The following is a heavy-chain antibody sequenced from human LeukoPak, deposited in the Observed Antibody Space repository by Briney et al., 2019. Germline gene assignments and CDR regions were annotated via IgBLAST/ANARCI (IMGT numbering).Heavy chain of an antibody. V-gene: IGHV1-18*01. D-gene: IGHD1-7*01. CDR1: GYTFRSYD. CDR2: MNPNSGNT. Sequence: ASVKVSCKASGYTFRSYDINWVRQATGQGLEWMGWMNPNSGNTNYAQKLQGRVTMTTDTSTSTAYMELRSLRSDDTAVYYCARDRETRQYWYFDLWGRGTLVTVSS. CDR3: ARDRETRQYWYFDL. J-gene: IGHJ2*01.